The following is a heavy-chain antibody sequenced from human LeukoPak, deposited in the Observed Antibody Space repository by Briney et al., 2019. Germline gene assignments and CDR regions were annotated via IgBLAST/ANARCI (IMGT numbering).Heavy chain of an antibody. CDR1: GGSFSSSNW. V-gene: IGHV4-4*02. D-gene: IGHD6-13*01. J-gene: IGHJ4*02. Sequence: PSGTLSLTCAVSGGSFSSSNWWSWVRQPPGKGLEWIGEIYHSGSTNHNPSLKSRITISVDKSKYQFSLKLSSVTAADTAVYYCARKTAAGTYYFDYWGQGILVTVSS. CDR3: ARKTAAGTYYFDY. CDR2: IYHSGST.